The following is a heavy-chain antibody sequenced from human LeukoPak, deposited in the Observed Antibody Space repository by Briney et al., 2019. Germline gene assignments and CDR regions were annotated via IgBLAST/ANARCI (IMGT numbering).Heavy chain of an antibody. Sequence: GGSLRLSCAASGFTLSGSAMHWVRQASGKGLEWVGRIRSKANSYATAYAASVKGRFTISRDDSKNTAYLQMNSLKTEDTAVYYCTSLAVAGTTFDYWGQGTLVTVSS. D-gene: IGHD6-19*01. CDR3: TSLAVAGTTFDY. J-gene: IGHJ4*02. V-gene: IGHV3-73*01. CDR1: GFTLSGSA. CDR2: IRSKANSYAT.